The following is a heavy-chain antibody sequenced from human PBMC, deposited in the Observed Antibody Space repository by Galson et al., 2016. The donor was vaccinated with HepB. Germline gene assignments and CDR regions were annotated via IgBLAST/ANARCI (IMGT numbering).Heavy chain of an antibody. CDR2: IFHSGRV. CDR1: GVSISSSDW. D-gene: IGHD6-25*01. Sequence: ETLSLTCAVSGVSISSSDWWSWVRQPPGQGLEWIGQIFHSGRVNYTPSLASRVTISIDTSNNHFSLRLTSVTAADTALYYCARQYRGGPSDYWGQGTLVIVSS. V-gene: IGHV4-4*02. CDR3: ARQYRGGPSDY. J-gene: IGHJ4*02.